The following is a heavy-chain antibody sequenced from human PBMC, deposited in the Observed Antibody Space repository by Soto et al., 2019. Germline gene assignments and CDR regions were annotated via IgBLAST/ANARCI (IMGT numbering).Heavy chain of an antibody. V-gene: IGHV4-59*01. CDR3: AREASAVLALDY. CDR1: GGSISSYY. J-gene: IGHJ4*02. CDR2: IYYSGST. Sequence: PSETLSLTCTVSGGSISSYYWSWIRQPPGKGLEWIGYIYYSGSTNYNPSLKSRVTISVDTSKNQFSLKLSSVTAADTAVYYCAREASAVLALDYWGQGTLVTVSS. D-gene: IGHD6-19*01.